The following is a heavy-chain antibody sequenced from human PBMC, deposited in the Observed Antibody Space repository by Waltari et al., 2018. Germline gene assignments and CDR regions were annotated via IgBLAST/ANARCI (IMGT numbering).Heavy chain of an antibody. V-gene: IGHV5-51*01. CDR1: GYSFTTNW. CDR2: FYPGDSDT. CDR3: ARHRGSPGYYYGMDV. Sequence: EVQLVQSGAEVKKPGESLKISCQGSGYSFTTNWVDWVRQVPGKGLEWMGIFYPGDSDTRYSPSFQGQVTISADKSISTAYLQWSSLKASGTAMYYCARHRGSPGYYYGMDVWGQGTMVTVSS. D-gene: IGHD1-26*01. J-gene: IGHJ6*02.